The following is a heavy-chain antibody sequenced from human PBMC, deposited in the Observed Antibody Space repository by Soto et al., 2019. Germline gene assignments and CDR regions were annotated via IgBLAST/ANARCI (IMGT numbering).Heavy chain of an antibody. Sequence: EVQLVESGGGLVKPGGSLRLSCAASGFTFSSYSMNWVRQAPGKGLEWVXSXSSSSSYIYYADSVKGRFTISRDNAKXXXXXXXXXXXXXXXXXXXXXXXXXXXXXXXXXXXXWDYWGQGTLVTVSS. CDR1: GFTFSSYS. V-gene: IGHV3-21*01. J-gene: IGHJ4*02. CDR3: XXXXXXXXXXXXXXXXWDY. CDR2: XSSSSSYI.